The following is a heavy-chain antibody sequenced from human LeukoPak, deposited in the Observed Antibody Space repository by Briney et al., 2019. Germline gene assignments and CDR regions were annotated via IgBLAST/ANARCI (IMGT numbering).Heavy chain of an antibody. CDR3: ARESGGYSYGSFDY. D-gene: IGHD5-18*01. CDR2: IYTSGST. Sequence: KASQTLSLTSTVSGGSISSGSYYWSWIRHPAGKGLEWIGRIYTSGSTNYNPSLKSRVTISVDTSKNQFSLKLSSVTAADTAVYYCARESGGYSYGSFDYWGQGTLVAVSS. J-gene: IGHJ4*02. CDR1: GGSISSGSYY. V-gene: IGHV4-61*02.